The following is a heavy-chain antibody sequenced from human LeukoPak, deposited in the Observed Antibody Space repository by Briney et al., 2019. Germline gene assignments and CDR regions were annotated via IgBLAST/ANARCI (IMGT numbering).Heavy chain of an antibody. CDR3: ARVNYYYGMDV. J-gene: IGHJ6*02. V-gene: IGHV3-66*01. Sequence: GGSLRLSCAASGFTVSSNYMSWVRQAPGKGLEWVSVIYSGGSTYYADSVKGRFTISRDNSKNTLYLQMNSLRAEDTAVYYCARVNYYYGMDVWGQGTTVTVSS. CDR2: IYSGGST. CDR1: GFTVSSNY.